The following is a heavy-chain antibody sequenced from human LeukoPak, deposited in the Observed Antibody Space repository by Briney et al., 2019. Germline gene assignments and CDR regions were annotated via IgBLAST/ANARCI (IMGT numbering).Heavy chain of an antibody. Sequence: PGGPLRLSCAASGFTFSNYAFHWVRQAPGKGLEWLTVISQDGTGKWYADSVKGRFTISRDNSENTVYLQMNSLRLEDTAVYYCGRDFWYGFDYCGQGTLVAVSS. V-gene: IGHV3-30-3*01. J-gene: IGHJ4*02. CDR1: GFTFSNYA. CDR3: GRDFWYGFDY. CDR2: ISQDGTGK. D-gene: IGHD6-13*01.